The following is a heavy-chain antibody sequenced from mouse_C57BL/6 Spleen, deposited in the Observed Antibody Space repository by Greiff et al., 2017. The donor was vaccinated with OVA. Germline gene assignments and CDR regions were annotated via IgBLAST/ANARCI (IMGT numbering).Heavy chain of an antibody. CDR1: GYTFTSYG. J-gene: IGHJ4*01. D-gene: IGHD4-1*01. CDR2: IYPRSGNT. V-gene: IGHV1-81*01. Sequence: VQRVESGAELARPGASVKLSCKASGYTFTSYGISWVKQRTGQGLEWIGEIYPRSGNTYYNEKFKGKATLTADKSSSTAYMELRSLTSEDSAVYFCARYWDSYYYAMDYWGQGTSVTVSS. CDR3: ARYWDSYYYAMDY.